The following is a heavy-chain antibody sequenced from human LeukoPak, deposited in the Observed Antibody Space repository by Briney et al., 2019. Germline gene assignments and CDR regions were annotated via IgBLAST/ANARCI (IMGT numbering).Heavy chain of an antibody. J-gene: IGHJ4*02. CDR2: ISYDGSNK. CDR3: AKIDDYVWGSYRSYYFDY. V-gene: IGHV3-30*18. CDR1: GFTFSSYG. Sequence: PGGSLRLSCAASGFTFSSYGMHWVRQAPGKGLEWVAVISYDGSNKYYADSVKGRFTISRDNSKNTLYLQMNSLRAEDTAVYYCAKIDDYVWGSYRSYYFDYWGQGTLVTVSS. D-gene: IGHD3-16*01.